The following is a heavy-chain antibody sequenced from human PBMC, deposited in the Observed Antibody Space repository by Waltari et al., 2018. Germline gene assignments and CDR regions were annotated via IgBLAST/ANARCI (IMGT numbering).Heavy chain of an antibody. CDR1: GYTFTSYA. CDR2: INAGNGNT. CDR3: AREQQLGDFDY. D-gene: IGHD6-13*01. J-gene: IGHJ4*01. Sequence: QVQLVQSGAEVKKPGASVKVSCKASGYTFTSYAMHWVRQAPGQRLEWMGWINAGNGNTKDSQKFQGRVTITRDTAASTAYMELSSLRSEDTAVYYCAREQQLGDFDYWGHGTLVXVSS. V-gene: IGHV1-3*01.